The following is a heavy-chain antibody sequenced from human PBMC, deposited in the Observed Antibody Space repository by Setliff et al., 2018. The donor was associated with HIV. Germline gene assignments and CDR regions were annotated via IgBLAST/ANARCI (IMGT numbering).Heavy chain of an antibody. CDR2: IAGHNGDT. V-gene: IGHV1-18*01. Sequence: ASVKVSCKTSGYTFISFGISWVRQAPGQGLEWMGWIAGHNGDTKYDQMLQGRVTVAAVISTTTVYMELRSLRSDDTAMYYCVRDDNYFDTTGYYPYFDYWGQGTQVTVSS. D-gene: IGHD3-22*01. CDR3: VRDDNYFDTTGYYPYFDY. J-gene: IGHJ4*02. CDR1: GYTFISFG.